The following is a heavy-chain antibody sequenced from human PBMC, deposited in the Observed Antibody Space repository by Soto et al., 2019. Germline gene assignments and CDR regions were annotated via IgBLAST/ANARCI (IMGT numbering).Heavy chain of an antibody. J-gene: IGHJ4*02. CDR2: INSDGSSI. Sequence: EVPLVESGGDLVQPGGFLRLSCATSGFTFSRYWMHWVRQVPGKGLVWVSRINSDGSSISYSDSVKGRFTISRDNAKNTLYLQMNSLRVEDTAVYSCARLPVDTSTSLDYWGQGTLVTVSS. V-gene: IGHV3-74*01. D-gene: IGHD5-18*01. CDR3: ARLPVDTSTSLDY. CDR1: GFTFSRYW.